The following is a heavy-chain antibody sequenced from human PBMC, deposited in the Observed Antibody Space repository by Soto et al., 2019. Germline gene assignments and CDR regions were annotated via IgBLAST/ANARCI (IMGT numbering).Heavy chain of an antibody. Sequence: GGSLRLSCAASGFTFSSYSMNWVRQAPGKGLEWVSSISSSSSYIYYADSVKGRFTISRDNAKNSLYLQMNSLRAEDTAVYYCARDLGYYDSSGRRSAFDIWGQGTMVTVAS. CDR2: ISSSSSYI. CDR1: GFTFSSYS. D-gene: IGHD3-22*01. J-gene: IGHJ3*02. V-gene: IGHV3-21*01. CDR3: ARDLGYYDSSGRRSAFDI.